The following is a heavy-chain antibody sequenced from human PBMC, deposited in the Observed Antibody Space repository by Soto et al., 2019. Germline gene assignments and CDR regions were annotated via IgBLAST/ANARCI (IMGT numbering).Heavy chain of an antibody. J-gene: IGHJ5*02. Sequence: SETLSLTCAVSGGSISSGSYSWHWIRQPPGKGLEWIGYIYHSGSTLYNPSLKSRVTISVDKSKNQFSLKLTSVTAADTAVYYCARDQLEGNWFDPWGQGTLVTVSS. CDR1: GGSISSGSYS. CDR3: ARDQLEGNWFDP. V-gene: IGHV4-30-2*01. D-gene: IGHD1-1*01. CDR2: IYHSGST.